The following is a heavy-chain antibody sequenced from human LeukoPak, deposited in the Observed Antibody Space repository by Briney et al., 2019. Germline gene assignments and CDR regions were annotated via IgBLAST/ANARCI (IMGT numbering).Heavy chain of an antibody. J-gene: IGHJ5*02. CDR2: IYTSGST. D-gene: IGHD2-15*01. CDR1: GGSISSGSYY. Sequence: SQTLSLTCTVSGGSISSGSYYWSWIRQPAGKGLEWIGRIYTSGSTNYNPSLESRVTMSVDTSENRFSLKLSSVTAADTAVYYCARVGGYCGVDSCYNWFDPWGQGALVTVSS. CDR3: ARVGGYCGVDSCYNWFDP. V-gene: IGHV4-61*02.